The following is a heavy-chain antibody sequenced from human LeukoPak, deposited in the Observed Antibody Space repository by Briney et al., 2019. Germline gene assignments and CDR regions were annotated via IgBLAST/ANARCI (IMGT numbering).Heavy chain of an antibody. CDR2: IKEDGSEK. V-gene: IGHV3-7*01. CDR3: AREYFYNSSGYRALRY. Sequence: GGSLRLSCAVSGFTFSDFWMTWVRQAPGKGLEWVANIKEDGSEKYYVDSVKGRFIISRDNAKNSLYLQMNSLRAEDTAVYYCAREYFYNSSGYRALRYWGQGTLVTVSS. D-gene: IGHD3-22*01. J-gene: IGHJ4*02. CDR1: GFTFSDFW.